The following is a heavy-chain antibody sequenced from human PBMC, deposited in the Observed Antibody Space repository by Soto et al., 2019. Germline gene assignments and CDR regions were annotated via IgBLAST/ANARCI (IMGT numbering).Heavy chain of an antibody. CDR1: GFTFNNYA. V-gene: IGHV3-23*01. CDR2: LSGSGGTT. CDR3: AKVGRGPAAAGKYYFDY. J-gene: IGHJ4*02. Sequence: EVQLLESGGGLVQPGGSLRLSCVASGFTFNNYAMSWVRQAPGRGLEWVSVLSGSGGTTYYADSVKGRFTISRDNSKSTMFLQRNSLRTDAAAVYYWAKVGRGPAAAGKYYFDYWGQGTMVTVSS. D-gene: IGHD6-13*01.